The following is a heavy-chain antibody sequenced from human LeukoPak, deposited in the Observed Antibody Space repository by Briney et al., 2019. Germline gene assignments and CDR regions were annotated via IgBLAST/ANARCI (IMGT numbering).Heavy chain of an antibody. D-gene: IGHD6-13*01. CDR2: ISWNSGSI. CDR1: GFTFDDYA. J-gene: IGHJ3*02. V-gene: IGHV3-9*01. CDR3: AKDRSSSVDAFDI. Sequence: GGSLRLSCAASGFTFDDYAMHWVRQAPGKGLEWVSGISWNSGSIGYADSVKGRFTISRDNAKNSLYLQMNSLRAEDTALYYCAKDRSSSVDAFDIWGQGTMVTVSS.